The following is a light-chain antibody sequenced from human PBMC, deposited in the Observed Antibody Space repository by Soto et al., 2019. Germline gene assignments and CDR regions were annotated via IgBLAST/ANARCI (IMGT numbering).Light chain of an antibody. J-gene: IGLJ2*01. Sequence: QSALTQPASVSGSPGQSITISCTGTSSDVGGYNYVSWYQQHPGKAPKLMIYEVSNRPSGVSNRFSGSKSGNTASLTISGLQAEDEADYYCSSYTYGSTRYVVFGGGTKLTVL. CDR2: EVS. CDR3: SSYTYGSTRYVV. V-gene: IGLV2-14*01. CDR1: SSDVGGYNY.